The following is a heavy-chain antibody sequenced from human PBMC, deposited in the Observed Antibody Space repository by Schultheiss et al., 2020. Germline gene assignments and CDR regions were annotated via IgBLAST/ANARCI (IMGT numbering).Heavy chain of an antibody. Sequence: SETLSLTCTVSGGFISSYYWSWIRQPPGKGLEWIGYIYYSGSTNYNPSLKSRVTISVDTSKNQFSLKLSSVTAADTAVYYCAREMVRGVIGLSWFDPWGQGTLVTVSS. V-gene: IGHV4-59*01. CDR3: AREMVRGVIGLSWFDP. J-gene: IGHJ5*02. D-gene: IGHD3-10*01. CDR2: IYYSGST. CDR1: GGFISSYY.